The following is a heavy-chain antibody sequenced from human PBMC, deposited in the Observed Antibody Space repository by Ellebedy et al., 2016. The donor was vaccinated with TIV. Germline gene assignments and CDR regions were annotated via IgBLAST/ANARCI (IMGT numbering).Heavy chain of an antibody. D-gene: IGHD3-10*01. J-gene: IGHJ4*02. CDR2: IYYSGST. CDR3: ARVDGSGSYGGDDY. Sequence: SETLSLXXTVSGGSISSSSYYWGWIRQPPGKGLEWIGSIYYSGSTYYNPSLKSRVTISVDTSKNQFSLKLSSVTAADTAVYYCARVDGSGSYGGDDYWGQGTLVTVSS. CDR1: GGSISSSSYY. V-gene: IGHV4-39*07.